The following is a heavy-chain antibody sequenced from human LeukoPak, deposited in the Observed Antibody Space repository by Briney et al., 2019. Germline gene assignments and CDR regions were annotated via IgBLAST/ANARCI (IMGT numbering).Heavy chain of an antibody. D-gene: IGHD2-15*01. CDR1: GGSISSYY. Sequence: SQTLSLTCTVSGGSISSYYWSWIRQPPGKGLEWIGYIYYSGSTNYNPSLKSRVTISVDTSKNQFSLKLSSVTAADTAVYYCATLCSGGSCYYDASAEYFQHWGQGTLVTVSS. V-gene: IGHV4-59*01. J-gene: IGHJ1*01. CDR2: IYYSGST. CDR3: ATLCSGGSCYYDASAEYFQH.